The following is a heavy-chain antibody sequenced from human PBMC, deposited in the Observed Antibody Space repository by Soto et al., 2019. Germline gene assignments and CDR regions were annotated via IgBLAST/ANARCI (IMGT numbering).Heavy chain of an antibody. Sequence: ASVKVSCKASGGTFSSYAISWVRQAPGQGLEWMGGIIPIFGTANYAQKFQGRVTITADESTSTAYMELSSLRSEDTAVYYCARATTSTVTTFYYYYGMDVWAQGTTVTVSS. CDR3: ARATTSTVTTFYYYYGMDV. CDR2: IIPIFGTA. CDR1: GGTFSSYA. V-gene: IGHV1-69*13. D-gene: IGHD4-4*01. J-gene: IGHJ6*02.